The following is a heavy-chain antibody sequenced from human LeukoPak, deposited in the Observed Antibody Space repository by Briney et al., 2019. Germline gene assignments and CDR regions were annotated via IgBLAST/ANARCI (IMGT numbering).Heavy chain of an antibody. V-gene: IGHV3-74*01. J-gene: IGHJ4*02. CDR3: ARDRDDSSGYYDY. CDR1: GFTFSGYW. Sequence: GGSLRLSCAASGFTFSGYWMHWVRQAPGKGLVWVSRINSDGSSTSYADSVKGRFTISRDNAKNTLYLQMNCLRAEDTAVYYCARDRDDSSGYYDYWGQGTLVTVSS. CDR2: INSDGSST. D-gene: IGHD3-22*01.